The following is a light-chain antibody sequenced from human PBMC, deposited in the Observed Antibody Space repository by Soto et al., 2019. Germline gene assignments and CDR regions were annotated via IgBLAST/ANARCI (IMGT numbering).Light chain of an antibody. CDR1: QSVSSNY. CDR2: GAS. CDR3: QQYGSLSWT. Sequence: PGERATLSCRASQSVSSNYLAWYQQRPGQAPRLLIYGASTRATGIPDRFSGSGSGTDLTLTISRLEPEDFAVYYCQQYGSLSWTFGQGTKVEIK. J-gene: IGKJ1*01. V-gene: IGKV3-20*01.